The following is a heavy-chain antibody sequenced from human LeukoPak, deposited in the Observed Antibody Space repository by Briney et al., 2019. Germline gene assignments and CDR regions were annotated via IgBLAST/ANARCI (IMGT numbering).Heavy chain of an antibody. Sequence: ASVKVSCKASGYTFTSYYMHWVRQAPGQGLEWMGIINPSGGSTSYAQKFQGRVTMTRNTSISTAYMELSSLRSEDTAVYYCASGVLRYFDWLRTWGQGTLVTVSS. J-gene: IGHJ5*02. D-gene: IGHD3-9*01. V-gene: IGHV1-46*01. CDR2: INPSGGST. CDR1: GYTFTSYY. CDR3: ASGVLRYFDWLRT.